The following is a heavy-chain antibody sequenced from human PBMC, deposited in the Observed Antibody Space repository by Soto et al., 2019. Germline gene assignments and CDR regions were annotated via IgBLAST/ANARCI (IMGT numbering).Heavy chain of an antibody. J-gene: IGHJ4*02. V-gene: IGHV1-3*01. Sequence: ASVRVSCKASGYTFTSYAMHWLRQAPGQRLEWMGWINAGNGNTKYSQKFQGRVTITRDTSASTAYMELSSLRSEDTAVYYCARDGGVAVAGTDTYFDYWGQGTLVTVSS. CDR1: GYTFTSYA. CDR3: ARDGGVAVAGTDTYFDY. D-gene: IGHD6-19*01. CDR2: INAGNGNT.